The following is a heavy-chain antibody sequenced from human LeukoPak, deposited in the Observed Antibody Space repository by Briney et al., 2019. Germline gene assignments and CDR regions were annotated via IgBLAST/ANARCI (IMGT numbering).Heavy chain of an antibody. CDR3: ARCGFAYQRQSTWFDP. D-gene: IGHD2-2*01. Sequence: PGGSLRLSCAASGFTFSDYYMSWIRQAPGKGQEWVSYISSSGSTIYYADSVKGRFTISRDNAKNSLYLQMNSLRAEDTAVYYCARCGFAYQRQSTWFDPWGQGTLVTVSS. CDR1: GFTFSDYY. CDR2: ISSSGSTI. J-gene: IGHJ5*02. V-gene: IGHV3-11*01.